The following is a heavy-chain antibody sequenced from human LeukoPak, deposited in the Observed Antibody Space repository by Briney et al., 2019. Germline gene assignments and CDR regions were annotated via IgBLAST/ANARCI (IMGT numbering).Heavy chain of an antibody. CDR1: GHIFSSYW. Sequence: GESLKISCKASGHIFSSYWTGWVRQMPGKGLEWMGIIYLGDSDTRYSPSFQGQVTISADKSISTAYLQWSSLKASDTAMYYCARHEDEGIAAAGGDYWGQGTLVTVSS. D-gene: IGHD6-13*01. CDR2: IYLGDSDT. CDR3: ARHEDEGIAAAGGDY. V-gene: IGHV5-51*01. J-gene: IGHJ4*02.